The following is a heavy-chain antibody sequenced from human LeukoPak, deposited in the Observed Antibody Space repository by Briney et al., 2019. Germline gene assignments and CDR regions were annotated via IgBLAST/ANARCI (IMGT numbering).Heavy chain of an antibody. J-gene: IGHJ4*02. D-gene: IGHD3-22*01. CDR1: GGSISSGDYY. V-gene: IGHV4-30-4*01. CDR3: ARDVRSGYLYYFDY. Sequence: SQTLSLTCTVSGGSISSGDYYWSWIRQPPGKGLEWIGYIYYSGSTYYNPPLRGRVTISVDTSKIQLSLRLSSVTAADTAVYYCARDVRSGYLYYFDYWGQGTMVTVSS. CDR2: IYYSGST.